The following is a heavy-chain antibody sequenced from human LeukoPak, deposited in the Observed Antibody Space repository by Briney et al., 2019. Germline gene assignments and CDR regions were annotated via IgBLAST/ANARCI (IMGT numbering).Heavy chain of an antibody. V-gene: IGHV1-2*02. CDR3: ARVRGNWNVKTEVVTRQLDY. CDR2: INPNSGGT. CDR1: GYTFTGYY. D-gene: IGHD1-1*01. J-gene: IGHJ4*02. Sequence: ASVKVSCKASGYTFTGYYMHWVRQAPGQGLEWMGWINPNSGGTNYAQKFQGRVTMTRDTSISTAYMELSRLRSDDTAVYYCARVRGNWNVKTEVVTRQLDYWGQGTLVTVSS.